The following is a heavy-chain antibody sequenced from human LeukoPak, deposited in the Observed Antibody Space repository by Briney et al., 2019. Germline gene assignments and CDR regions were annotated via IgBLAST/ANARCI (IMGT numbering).Heavy chain of an antibody. CDR3: ARDPRDTMVRGVIITSWFDP. CDR2: ISAYNGNT. Sequence: PGASVTVSCKASGYTFTSYGISWVRQAPGQGLEWMGWISAYNGNTNYAQKLQGRVTMTTDTSTSTAYMELGGLRSDDTAVYYCARDPRDTMVRGVIITSWFDPWGQGTLVTVSS. D-gene: IGHD3-10*01. J-gene: IGHJ5*02. V-gene: IGHV1-18*04. CDR1: GYTFTSYG.